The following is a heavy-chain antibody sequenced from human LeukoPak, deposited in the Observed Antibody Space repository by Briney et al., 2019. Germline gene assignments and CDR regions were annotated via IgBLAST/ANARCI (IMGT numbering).Heavy chain of an antibody. CDR1: GYTFTTYG. CDR3: ARASDLDSFDY. V-gene: IGHV1-18*01. Sequence: ASVKVSCKASGYTFTTYGISWVRQAPGQGLEWMGWINAYNGNAIYAQKLQGRVTMTTDTSASTAYMELRSLRSDDTAVYYCARASDLDSFDYWGQGTLVTVSS. J-gene: IGHJ4*02. CDR2: INAYNGNA.